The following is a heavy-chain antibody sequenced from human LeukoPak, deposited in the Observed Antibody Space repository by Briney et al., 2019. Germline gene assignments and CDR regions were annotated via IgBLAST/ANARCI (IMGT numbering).Heavy chain of an antibody. CDR1: GGSISSSSYY. Sequence: PSETLSLTCTVSGGSISSSSYYWGWIRQPPGKGLAWIGSIYYSGSTYYSPSLKSRVTISVDTSKNQFSLKLSSVTTADTAVYYCARHQIVVVPGGFDPWGQGTLVTVSS. CDR2: IYYSGST. V-gene: IGHV4-39*01. CDR3: ARHQIVVVPGGFDP. D-gene: IGHD2-2*01. J-gene: IGHJ5*02.